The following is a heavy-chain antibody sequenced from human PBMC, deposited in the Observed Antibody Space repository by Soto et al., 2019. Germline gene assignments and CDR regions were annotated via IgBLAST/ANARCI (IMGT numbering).Heavy chain of an antibody. J-gene: IGHJ6*02. CDR2: IIPIFGTA. Sequence: GASVKVSCKASGGTFRSYAISWVRQAPGQGLEWMGGIIPIFGTANYAQKFQGRVTITADESTSTAYMELSSLRSEDTAVYYCARGRGSSGWYPKLNYYYYGMDVWGQGTTVTVSS. CDR1: GGTFRSYA. V-gene: IGHV1-69*13. D-gene: IGHD6-19*01. CDR3: ARGRGSSGWYPKLNYYYYGMDV.